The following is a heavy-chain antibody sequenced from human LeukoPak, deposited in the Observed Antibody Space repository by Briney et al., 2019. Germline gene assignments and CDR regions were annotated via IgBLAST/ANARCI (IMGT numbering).Heavy chain of an antibody. CDR3: ARDLGSGMYYYGMDV. CDR2: ISSSSSYI. D-gene: IGHD1-26*01. J-gene: IGHJ6*02. CDR1: GFTFSSYS. Sequence: PGGSLRLPCAASGFTFSSYSMNWVRQAPGKGLEWVSSISSSSSYIYYADSVKGRFTISRDNAKNSLYLQMNSLRAEDTAVYYCARDLGSGMYYYGMDVWGQGTTVTVSS. V-gene: IGHV3-21*01.